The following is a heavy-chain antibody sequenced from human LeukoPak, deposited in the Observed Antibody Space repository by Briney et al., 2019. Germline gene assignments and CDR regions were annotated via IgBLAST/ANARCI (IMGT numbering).Heavy chain of an antibody. Sequence: PSETLPLTCTVSGGSIGWDYWSWIRQSAGKGLEWIGRIYKSGSTNYNPSFRSRVTMSVDTSKNQFSLSVTSVTAADTAVYYCAREEYFQDSNGYSYYFHSWGQGSLATVSS. CDR1: GGSIGWDY. D-gene: IGHD3-22*01. J-gene: IGHJ4*02. CDR3: AREEYFQDSNGYSYYFHS. V-gene: IGHV4-4*07. CDR2: IYKSGST.